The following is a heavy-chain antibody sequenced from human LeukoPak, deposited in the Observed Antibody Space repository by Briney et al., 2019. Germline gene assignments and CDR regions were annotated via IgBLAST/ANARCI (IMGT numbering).Heavy chain of an antibody. CDR2: IYYSGST. V-gene: IGHV4-59*08. Sequence: SETLSLTCTVSGGSISSYYWSWIRQPPGKGLEWIGYIYYSGSTNYNPSLKSRVTISVDTSKNQFSLKLSSVTAADTAVYYCARHGHYYDSSGVLYYFDYWGQGTLVTVSS. D-gene: IGHD3-22*01. J-gene: IGHJ4*02. CDR3: ARHGHYYDSSGVLYYFDY. CDR1: GGSISSYY.